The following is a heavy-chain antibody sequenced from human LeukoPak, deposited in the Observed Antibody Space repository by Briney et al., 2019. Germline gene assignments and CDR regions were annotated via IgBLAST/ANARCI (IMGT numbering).Heavy chain of an antibody. D-gene: IGHD3-3*01. Sequence: GASVKVSCKASGGTFSSYAISWVRQAPGQGLEWVGRIIPILGIANYAQKFQGRVTITADKSTSTAYMELSSLRSEDTAVYYCARDITGHPDWGQGTLVTVSS. CDR2: IIPILGIA. CDR3: ARDITGHPD. CDR1: GGTFSSYA. J-gene: IGHJ4*02. V-gene: IGHV1-69*04.